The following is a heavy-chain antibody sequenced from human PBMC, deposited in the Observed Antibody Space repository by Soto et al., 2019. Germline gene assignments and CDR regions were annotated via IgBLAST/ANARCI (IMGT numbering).Heavy chain of an antibody. D-gene: IGHD3-9*01. J-gene: IGHJ6*03. CDR1: GYTFTSYY. CDR3: ASTLRYFRKTDCYYMDV. Sequence: ASVKVSCKASGYTFTSYYMHWVRQAPGQGLEWMGIINPSGGSTSYAQKFQGRVTMTRDTSTSTVYMELSSLRSEDTAVYYCASTLRYFRKTDCYYMDVWGKGTTVTVYS. CDR2: INPSGGST. V-gene: IGHV1-46*03.